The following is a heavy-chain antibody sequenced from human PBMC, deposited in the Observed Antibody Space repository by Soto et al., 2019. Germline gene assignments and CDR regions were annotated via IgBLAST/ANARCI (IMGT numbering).Heavy chain of an antibody. Sequence: QVQLVQSGAEVKKPGASVKVSCKTSGYHFTRYYIHWVRQAPGKGLEWMGIINPTGGRATYAQKFQGRVSMTRDTSTTTVYMELIGLKSEDTAVYFCSRDRCSSTSCYPDYWGQGTLVTVSS. J-gene: IGHJ4*02. CDR3: SRDRCSSTSCYPDY. V-gene: IGHV1-46*03. CDR1: GYHFTRYY. CDR2: INPTGGRA. D-gene: IGHD2-2*01.